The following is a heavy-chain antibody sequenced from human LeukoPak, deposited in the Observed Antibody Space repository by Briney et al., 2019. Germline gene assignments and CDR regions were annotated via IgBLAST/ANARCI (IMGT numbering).Heavy chain of an antibody. CDR2: ISSGSSAI. J-gene: IGHJ4*02. CDR3: ARDVSVVVLSSTPTQIDY. V-gene: IGHV3-21*01. CDR1: GFTFTTYS. D-gene: IGHD3-22*01. Sequence: GGSLRLSCEASGFTFTTYSMTWVRQAPGKGLEWVSLISSGSSAIFSADALKGRFTISRDDAKNLLYLDMNSLRAEDTAVYYCARDVSVVVLSSTPTQIDYWGQGTLVTVSS.